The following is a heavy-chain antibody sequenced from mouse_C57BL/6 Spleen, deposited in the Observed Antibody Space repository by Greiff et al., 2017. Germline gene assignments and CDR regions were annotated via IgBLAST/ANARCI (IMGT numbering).Heavy chain of an antibody. J-gene: IGHJ4*01. CDR1: GYTFTSYW. CDR2: IDPSDSYT. D-gene: IGHD2-4*01. CDR3: AIYYEDAMDY. Sequence: QVQLQQPGAELVMPGASVKLSCKASGYTFTSYWMHWVKQRPGQGLEWIGEIDPSDSYTNYNQKFKGKSTLTVDNSSSTAYMQLSSLTSEDSAVYYCAIYYEDAMDYWGQGTSVTVSS. V-gene: IGHV1-69*01.